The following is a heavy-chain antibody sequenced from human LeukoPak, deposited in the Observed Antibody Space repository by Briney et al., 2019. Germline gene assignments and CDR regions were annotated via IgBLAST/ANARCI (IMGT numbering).Heavy chain of an antibody. CDR2: ISSSSSTI. V-gene: IGHV3-48*01. J-gene: IGHJ3*02. CDR3: ARDGWLDAFDI. D-gene: IGHD5-12*01. Sequence: GGSLRLSCAASGFTFSSYSMNWVRQAPGKGLEWVSYISSSSSTIYYADSVKGRFTISRDKAKNSLYLQMNCLRAEDTAVYYCARDGWLDAFDIWGQGTMVTVSS. CDR1: GFTFSSYS.